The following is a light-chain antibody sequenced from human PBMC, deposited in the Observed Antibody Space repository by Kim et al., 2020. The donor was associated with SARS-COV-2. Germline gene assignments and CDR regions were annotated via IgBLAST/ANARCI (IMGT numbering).Light chain of an antibody. CDR2: STN. CDR3: ALYMGGGISV. V-gene: IGLV8-61*01. J-gene: IGLJ3*02. Sequence: QTVVTQEPSFSVSPGGTVTLTCGLNSGSVSINNNPSWYQQTPGQPPRTLIYSTNTRSSGVPARFYGSLLGNKAALTITGAQADDESDYYCALYMGGGISVFGGGTQLTVL. CDR1: SGSVSINNN.